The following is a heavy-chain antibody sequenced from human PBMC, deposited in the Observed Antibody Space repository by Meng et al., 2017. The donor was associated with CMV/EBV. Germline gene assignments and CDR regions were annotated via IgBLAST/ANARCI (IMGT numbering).Heavy chain of an antibody. CDR1: GFTFSSYG. CDR2: ISGSGGTT. CDR3: AKSRGSSYFDL. J-gene: IGHJ2*01. Sequence: SCAPSGFTFSSYGMCWFRQAPRKCLEWVSAISGSGGTTYYAASVKGRFTISRDNSKNTLSLQMSSLRAEDTAVYYCAKSRGSSYFDLWGRGTLVTVSS. V-gene: IGHV3-23*01. D-gene: IGHD2-15*01.